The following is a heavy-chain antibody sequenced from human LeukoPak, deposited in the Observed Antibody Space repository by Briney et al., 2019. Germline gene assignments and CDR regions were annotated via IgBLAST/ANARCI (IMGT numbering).Heavy chain of an antibody. CDR3: ARLGPTYYYDSSIPNWFDP. Sequence: ASVKVSCNASGYTFTSYGISWVRQAPGQGLGWMGWMSAYNGNTNYAQKLQGRVTMTTDTSTSTAYMELRSLRSDDTAVYYCARLGPTYYYDSSIPNWFDPWGQGTLVTVSS. V-gene: IGHV1-18*01. CDR2: MSAYNGNT. CDR1: GYTFTSYG. D-gene: IGHD3-22*01. J-gene: IGHJ5*02.